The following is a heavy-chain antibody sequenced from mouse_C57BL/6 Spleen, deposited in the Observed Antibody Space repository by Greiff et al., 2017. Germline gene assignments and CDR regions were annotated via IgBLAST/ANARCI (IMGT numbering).Heavy chain of an antibody. D-gene: IGHD1-1*01. CDR3: TRRTTVVEGYFDV. J-gene: IGHJ1*03. V-gene: IGHV1-5*01. CDR1: GYTFTSYW. Sequence: EVMLVESGTVLARPGASVKMSCKTSGYTFTSYWMHWVKQRPGQGLEWIGAIYPGNSDTSYNQKFKGKAKLTAVTSASPAYMELSSLTNEDSAVYYCTRRTTVVEGYFDVWGTGTTVTVSS. CDR2: IYPGNSDT.